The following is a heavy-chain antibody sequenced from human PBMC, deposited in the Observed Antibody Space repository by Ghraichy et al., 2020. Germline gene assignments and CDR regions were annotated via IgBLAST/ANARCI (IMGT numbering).Heavy chain of an antibody. D-gene: IGHD2-21*01. CDR3: TRGPLAPCGLDP. V-gene: IGHV3-15*01. CDR2: IKSKTDGGTT. CDR1: GFTFSNAW. J-gene: IGHJ5*02. Sequence: GESLNISCAASGFTFSNAWMSWVRQAPGKELEWVGRIKSKTDGGTTDYAAPVKGRFTISRDDSKNTLYLQMNSLKTEDTAVYYCTRGPLAPCGLDPWGQGTLVTVSS.